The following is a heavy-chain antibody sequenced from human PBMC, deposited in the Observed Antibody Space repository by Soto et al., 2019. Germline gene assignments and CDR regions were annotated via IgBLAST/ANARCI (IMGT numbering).Heavy chain of an antibody. Sequence: QVQLVQSGAEVKKPGSSVKVSCKASGGTFSSYTISWVRQAPGQGLEWMGRIIPILGIANYAQKFQGRVTMTADKSTSTAYMELSSLRSEDTAVYYCASSSGWYGSFDYWGQGTLVTVSS. CDR3: ASSSGWYGSFDY. CDR2: IIPILGIA. D-gene: IGHD6-19*01. CDR1: GGTFSSYT. J-gene: IGHJ4*02. V-gene: IGHV1-69*02.